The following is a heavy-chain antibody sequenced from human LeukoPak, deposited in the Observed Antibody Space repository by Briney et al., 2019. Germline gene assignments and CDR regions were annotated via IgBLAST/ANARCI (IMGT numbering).Heavy chain of an antibody. V-gene: IGHV1-69*13. CDR1: GGTFSSYA. Sequence: SVKVSCKASGGTFSSYAISWVRQAPGQGLEWMGGIIPIFGTANYAQKFQGRVTITADESTSTAYMELSSLRSEDTAVYCCATSIGTTGTTNVYYYYYGMDVWGQGTTVTVSS. J-gene: IGHJ6*02. D-gene: IGHD1-1*01. CDR3: ATSIGTTGTTNVYYYYYGMDV. CDR2: IIPIFGTA.